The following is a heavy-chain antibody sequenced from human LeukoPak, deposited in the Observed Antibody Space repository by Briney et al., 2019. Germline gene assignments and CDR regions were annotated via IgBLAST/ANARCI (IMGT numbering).Heavy chain of an antibody. Sequence: GGSLRLSCAASGFTFSSYDMHWVRQATGKGLEWVSASGTAGDTYYPGSVKGRFTISRDNSKNTLYLQMNSLRAEDTAVYYCAKDDGVAVAGTGTFDPWGQGTLVTVPS. CDR3: AKDDGVAVAGTGTFDP. CDR2: SGTAGDT. CDR1: GFTFSSYD. J-gene: IGHJ5*02. V-gene: IGHV3-13*01. D-gene: IGHD6-19*01.